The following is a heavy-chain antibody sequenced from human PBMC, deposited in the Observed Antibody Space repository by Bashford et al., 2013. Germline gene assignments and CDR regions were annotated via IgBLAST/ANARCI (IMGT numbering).Heavy chain of an antibody. CDR2: INPNSGDT. CDR3: ASFNSGYDSDAFDI. V-gene: IGHV1-2*02. CDR1: GYTFSGYY. Sequence: ASVKVSCKASGYTFSGYYMHWVRQAPGQGLEWMGWINPNSGDTNYAQKFQGRVTITADKSTSTAYMELSSLRSEDTAVYYCASFNSGYDSDAFDIWGQGTMVTVS. J-gene: IGHJ3*02. D-gene: IGHD5-12*01.